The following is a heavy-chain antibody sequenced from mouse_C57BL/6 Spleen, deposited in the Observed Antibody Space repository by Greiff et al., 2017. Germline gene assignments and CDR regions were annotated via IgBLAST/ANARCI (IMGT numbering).Heavy chain of an antibody. Sequence: EVKLVESGGDLVKPGGSLKLSCAASGFTFSSYGMSWVRQTPDKRLEWVATISSGGSYTYYPDSVKGRFTISRDNAKNTLYLQMSSLKSEDTAAYYCARRNDYYAMDYWGQGTSVTVSS. J-gene: IGHJ4*01. CDR3: ARRNDYYAMDY. CDR1: GFTFSSYG. V-gene: IGHV5-6*02. CDR2: ISSGGSYT.